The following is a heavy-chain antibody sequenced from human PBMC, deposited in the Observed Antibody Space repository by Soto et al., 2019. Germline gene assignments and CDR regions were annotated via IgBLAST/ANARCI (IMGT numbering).Heavy chain of an antibody. CDR3: ARSWAVAGSYDY. CDR2: IYSGGST. J-gene: IGHJ4*02. Sequence: EVQLVESGGGLVQPGGSLRLSCAASGFTVGSNYMNWVRQAPGKGLEWVSVIYSGGSTYYADSVKGRFTISRDNSKNSLYLQMNSLRAEDTAVYYCARSWAVAGSYDYWGQGTLVTVYS. V-gene: IGHV3-66*01. CDR1: GFTVGSNY. D-gene: IGHD6-19*01.